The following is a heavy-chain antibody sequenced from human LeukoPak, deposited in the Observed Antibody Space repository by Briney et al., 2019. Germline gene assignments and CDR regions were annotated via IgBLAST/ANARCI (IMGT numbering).Heavy chain of an antibody. CDR1: GGSIRSPSYY. Sequence: PSETLSLTCAVSGGSIRSPSYYCGWIRQPPGKGLEWIGSIFYSGTTYYNPSLKSRVTISVDTSKNQFSLRLSSVTAADTAVYYCASENCSGTSCSSFAYWCQGNLVTVSS. CDR3: ASENCSGTSCSSFAY. V-gene: IGHV4-39*01. CDR2: IFYSGTT. J-gene: IGHJ4*02. D-gene: IGHD2-2*01.